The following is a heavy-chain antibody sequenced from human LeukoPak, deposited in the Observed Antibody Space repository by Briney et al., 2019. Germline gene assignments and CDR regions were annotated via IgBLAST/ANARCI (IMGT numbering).Heavy chain of an antibody. CDR2: FDPEDGET. D-gene: IGHD3-3*01. V-gene: IGHV1-24*01. CDR3: ATGPYDFWSGYFFDY. Sequence: ASVKVSCKVSGYTLTELSMHWVRQAPGKGLEWMGGFDPEDGETIYAQKFQGRVTMTEDTSTDTAHMELSSLRSEDTAVYYCATGPYDFWSGYFFDYWGQGTLVTVSS. CDR1: GYTLTELS. J-gene: IGHJ4*02.